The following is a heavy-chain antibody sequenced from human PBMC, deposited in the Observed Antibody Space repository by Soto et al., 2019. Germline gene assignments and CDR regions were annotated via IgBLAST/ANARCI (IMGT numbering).Heavy chain of an antibody. CDR2: MNPGSGKT. D-gene: IGHD6-13*01. CDR1: GYTFINFD. Sequence: ASVKVSCKASGYTFINFDISWVRQAAGQGLEWLGWMNPGSGKTGYASKFQGRVAMTRDASTGTSHLELSSLTSDDTAVYYCARMASAGTLNWFDPWGQGTLITVSS. CDR3: ARMASAGTLNWFDP. J-gene: IGHJ5*02. V-gene: IGHV1-8*02.